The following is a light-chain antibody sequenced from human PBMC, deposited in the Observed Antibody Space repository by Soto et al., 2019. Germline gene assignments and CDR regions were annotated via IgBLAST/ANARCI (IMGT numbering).Light chain of an antibody. CDR2: AAS. J-gene: IGKJ4*01. CDR1: QGISNC. CDR3: QKYNIVPLT. Sequence: DIQMTQSPSSLSASVGDRVTITCRASQGISNCLAWYQQKPGKVPKLLIYAASTLQSGVASRFSGSGSGTDFTLTISGLQPEDVATYFCQKYNIVPLTFGGGTKVEIK. V-gene: IGKV1-27*01.